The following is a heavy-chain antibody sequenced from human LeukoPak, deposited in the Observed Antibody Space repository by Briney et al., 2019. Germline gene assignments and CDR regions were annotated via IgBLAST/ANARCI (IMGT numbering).Heavy chain of an antibody. J-gene: IGHJ5*02. Sequence: SETLSLTCAVYGGSFSGYYWSWIRQPPGKGLEWIGEINHSGSTNYNPSLKSRVTISVDTSKNQLSLKLSSVTAADTAVYYCALCVEQNWFGPWGREPWSPSPQ. V-gene: IGHV4-34*01. D-gene: IGHD3-10*02. CDR2: INHSGST. CDR3: ALCVEQNWFGP. CDR1: GGSFSGYY.